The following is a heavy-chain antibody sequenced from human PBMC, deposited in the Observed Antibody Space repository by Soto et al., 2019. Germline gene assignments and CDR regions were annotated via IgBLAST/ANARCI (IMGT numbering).Heavy chain of an antibody. CDR2: IYYSGST. J-gene: IGHJ2*01. CDR3: ARGGGYSYGRHYWYFDL. Sequence: SETLSLTCTVSGGSISSGDYYWSWIRQPPGKGLEWIGYIYYSGSTYYNPSLKSRVTISVDTSKNQFSLKLSSVTAADTAVYYCARGGGYSYGRHYWYFDLWGRGTLVTVS. D-gene: IGHD5-18*01. V-gene: IGHV4-30-4*01. CDR1: GGSISSGDYY.